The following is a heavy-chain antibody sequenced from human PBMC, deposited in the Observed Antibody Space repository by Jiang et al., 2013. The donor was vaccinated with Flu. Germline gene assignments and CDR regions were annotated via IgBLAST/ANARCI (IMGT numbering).Heavy chain of an antibody. Sequence: GSGLVKPSQTLSLTCTVSGGSISSGGYYWSWIRQHPGKGLEWIGYIYYSGSTYYNPSLKSRVTISVDTSKNQFSLKLSSVTAADTAVYYCARALRDYYGSGSYYQIANFDYWGQGTLVTVSS. V-gene: IGHV4-31*03. J-gene: IGHJ4*02. CDR3: ARALRDYYGSGSYYQIANFDY. CDR1: GGSISSGGYY. D-gene: IGHD3-10*01. CDR2: IYYSGST.